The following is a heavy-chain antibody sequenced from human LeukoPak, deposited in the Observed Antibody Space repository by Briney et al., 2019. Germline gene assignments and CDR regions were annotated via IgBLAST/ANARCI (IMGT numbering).Heavy chain of an antibody. V-gene: IGHV3-21*01. CDR2: ISSSSSYI. CDR1: GFTFSSYS. J-gene: IGHJ4*02. D-gene: IGHD2-2*01. CDR3: ARGYCSSTSCYASGY. Sequence: PGGSLRLSCAACGFTFSSYSMSWVRQAPGKGLEWVSSISSSSSYIYYADSVKGRFTISRDNAKNSLYLQMNSLRAEDTAVYYCARGYCSSTSCYASGYWGQGTLVTVSS.